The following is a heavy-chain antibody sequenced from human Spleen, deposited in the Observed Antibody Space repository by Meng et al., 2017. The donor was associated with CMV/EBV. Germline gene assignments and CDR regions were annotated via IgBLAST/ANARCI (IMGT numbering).Heavy chain of an antibody. V-gene: IGHV1-69*05. CDR1: GGTFTYA. CDR3: ASEAGGGVVVPAAISPDAFDI. J-gene: IGHJ3*02. D-gene: IGHD2-2*01. Sequence: SVKVSCKASGGTFTYAINWVRQAPGQGLEWMGGIIPMLGTTNYAQEFQGRVTITTDESTSTAYMELSSLRSEDTAVYYCASEAGGGVVVPAAISPDAFDIWGQGTMVTVSS. CDR2: IIPMLGTT.